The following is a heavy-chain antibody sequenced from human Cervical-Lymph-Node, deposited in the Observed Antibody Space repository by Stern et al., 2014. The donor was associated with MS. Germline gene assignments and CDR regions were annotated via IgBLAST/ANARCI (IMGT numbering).Heavy chain of an antibody. Sequence: MQLVESGAEVKKPGASVRVSCKASGYTFTSYYMPWVRQAPGQGLEWMGIINPSGGSTSYAQKFQGRVTMTRDTSTITVYMELSSLRSEDTAVYYCARERDSYGYYFDYWGQGTLVTVSS. V-gene: IGHV1-46*01. D-gene: IGHD5-18*01. CDR2: INPSGGST. J-gene: IGHJ4*02. CDR3: ARERDSYGYYFDY. CDR1: GYTFTSYY.